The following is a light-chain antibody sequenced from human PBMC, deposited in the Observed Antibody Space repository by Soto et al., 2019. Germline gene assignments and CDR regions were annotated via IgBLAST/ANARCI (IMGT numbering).Light chain of an antibody. Sequence: EIVLTQSPGTLSLSPGERVTLSCRASQSLSGNYLAWYQQKPGQAPRLLIHGASSRVTGVPDRFSGSGSGTAFTLTISRLEPEDFAVYYCQQYGRSPRTFGQGTKVEIK. CDR2: GAS. J-gene: IGKJ1*01. CDR1: QSLSGNY. V-gene: IGKV3-20*01. CDR3: QQYGRSPRT.